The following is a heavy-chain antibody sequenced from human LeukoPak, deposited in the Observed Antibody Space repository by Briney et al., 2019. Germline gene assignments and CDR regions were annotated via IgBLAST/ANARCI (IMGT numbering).Heavy chain of an antibody. CDR2: ISSSGSTI. J-gene: IGHJ4*02. D-gene: IGHD5-12*01. Sequence: GGSLRLSCAASGFTFSDYYMSWIRQAPGKGLEWVSYISSSGSTIYYADSVKGRFTISRDNAKNSLYLQMNSVRAEDTAVYYCARDLDIVATKYYFDYWGQGTLVTVSS. CDR3: ARDLDIVATKYYFDY. CDR1: GFTFSDYY. V-gene: IGHV3-11*01.